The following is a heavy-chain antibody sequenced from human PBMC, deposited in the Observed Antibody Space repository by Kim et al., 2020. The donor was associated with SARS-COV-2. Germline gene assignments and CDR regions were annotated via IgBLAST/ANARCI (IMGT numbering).Heavy chain of an antibody. CDR3: AISPTSGYCTSTTCP. CDR1: GYTFIGYW. V-gene: IGHV1-2*06. J-gene: IGHJ5*02. CDR2: INPDSGGT. Sequence: ASVKVSCKASGYTFIGYWIHWVRQAPGQGPEWMGRINPDSGGTNYAQKFQGRVIMTRDTSISTAYMELSGLTSDYTAVYYCAISPTSGYCTSTTCPWGQGTLVTVSS. D-gene: IGHD2-2*01.